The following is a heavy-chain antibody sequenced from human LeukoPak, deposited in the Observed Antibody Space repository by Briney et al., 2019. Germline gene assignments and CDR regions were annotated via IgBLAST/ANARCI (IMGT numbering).Heavy chain of an antibody. V-gene: IGHV3-7*01. D-gene: IGHD3-9*01. CDR3: ARVPKYYDVFALDY. CDR1: GFDFSLYW. CDR2: IKEDGSEK. Sequence: PGGSLRLSCAASGFDFSLYWMTWVRQAPGKGLEWVANIKEDGSEKYYVESVKGRFTISRDNAKKSLSLQMNSLRAGDTAVYYCARVPKYYDVFALDYWGPGTLVTVSS. J-gene: IGHJ4*02.